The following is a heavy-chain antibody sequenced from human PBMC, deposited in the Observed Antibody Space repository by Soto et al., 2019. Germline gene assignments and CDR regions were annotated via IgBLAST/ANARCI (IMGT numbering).Heavy chain of an antibody. D-gene: IGHD1-26*01. CDR1: GYTFTSYG. V-gene: IGHV1-18*01. J-gene: IGHJ4*02. CDR3: ASSREGGSGRYFDY. Sequence: QVQLLQSGAEVRKPGASVKFSCKASGYTFTSYGLTWVRQAPGQGLEWMGWISAHNGNTNYAQKLQGRVTMTTDTSTSTAYMELRSLRSDDTAVYYCASSREGGSGRYFDYWGQGTLVTVSS. CDR2: ISAHNGNT.